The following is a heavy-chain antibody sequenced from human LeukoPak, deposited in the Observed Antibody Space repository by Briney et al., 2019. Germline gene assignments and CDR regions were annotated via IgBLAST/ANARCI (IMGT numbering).Heavy chain of an antibody. CDR3: ARINTAIFSSSDY. Sequence: GGSLRLSCAASGFTFSNSWMTWVRQAPGKGLEWAANIREDGGEKYYVDSVKGRFTISRDNAKNSLYLQMNSLRAEDTAVYHCARINTAIFSSSDYWGQGTLVTVSS. CDR1: GFTFSNSW. V-gene: IGHV3-7*05. D-gene: IGHD2-21*02. CDR2: IREDGGEK. J-gene: IGHJ4*02.